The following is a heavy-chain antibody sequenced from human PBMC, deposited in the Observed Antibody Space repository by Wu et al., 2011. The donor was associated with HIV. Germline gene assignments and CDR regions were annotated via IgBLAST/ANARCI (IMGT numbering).Heavy chain of an antibody. D-gene: IGHD6-13*01. CDR2: ISAYNGKT. V-gene: IGHV1-18*01. CDR1: GYTFTNYY. Sequence: QVQLVQSGAEVKKPGASVKVSCKASGYTFTNYYFTWVRQAPGQGLEWMEWISAYNGKTYYAQKLQGRVTMTTDTSTSTAYMELRSLTSDDTAVYYCARGGGLNSWHTKNDYWGQGTLVTVSS. CDR3: ARGGGLNSWHTKNDY. J-gene: IGHJ4*02.